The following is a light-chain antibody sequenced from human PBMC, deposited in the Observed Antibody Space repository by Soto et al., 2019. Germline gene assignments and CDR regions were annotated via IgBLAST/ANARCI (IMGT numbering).Light chain of an antibody. CDR1: HSVSSN. CDR2: GAS. CDR3: QQYNNWLVT. Sequence: EIVLTQSPATLSLSPGDRATLSCRASHSVSSNLAWYQQKPGQAPRLLIYGASTRATGIPARFSGSGSGTEFTLTISSLQSEDFAVYYCQQYNNWLVTFGQGTKVDIK. V-gene: IGKV3D-15*01. J-gene: IGKJ1*01.